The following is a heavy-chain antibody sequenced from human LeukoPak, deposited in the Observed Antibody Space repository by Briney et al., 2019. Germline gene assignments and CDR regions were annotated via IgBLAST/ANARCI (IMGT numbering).Heavy chain of an antibody. CDR1: GFTFSSYE. V-gene: IGHV3-33*08. CDR2: IWYDGSNK. CDR3: ARDGGSGSCDY. J-gene: IGHJ4*02. D-gene: IGHD3-10*01. Sequence: GGSLRLSCAASGFTFSSYEMNWVRQAPGKGLEWVAVIWYDGSNKYYADSVKGRFTISRDNSKNTPYPQMNSLRAEDTAVYYCARDGGSGSCDYWGQGTLVTVSS.